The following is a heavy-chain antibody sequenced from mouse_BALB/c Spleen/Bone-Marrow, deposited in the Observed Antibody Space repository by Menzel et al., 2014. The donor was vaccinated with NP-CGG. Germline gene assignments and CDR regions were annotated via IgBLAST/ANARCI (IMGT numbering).Heavy chain of an antibody. CDR2: IWAGGST. Sequence: QVQLKQSGPGLVAPSQSLSITCTVSGFSLTSYGVHWVRQPPGKGLKWLGVIWAGGSTNYNSALMSRLSISKDNSKSQVFLKMNSLQTDDTAMYYCARDGLYGNYAMDYWGQGTSVTVSS. CDR3: ARDGLYGNYAMDY. V-gene: IGHV2-9*02. J-gene: IGHJ4*01. CDR1: GFSLTSYG. D-gene: IGHD2-1*01.